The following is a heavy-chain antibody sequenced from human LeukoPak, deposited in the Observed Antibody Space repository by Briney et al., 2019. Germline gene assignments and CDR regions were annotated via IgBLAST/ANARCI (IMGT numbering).Heavy chain of an antibody. D-gene: IGHD4-17*01. CDR3: ANGDYGYFQH. V-gene: IGHV3-23*01. CDR1: GLTFRSYA. Sequence: GGSLRLSCAASGLTFRSYAMNWVRQAPGKGLEWVPAISGSGDNTYYAHSVKGRFTISRDNSKNTLYLQMNSLRAEDTAVYYCANGDYGYFQHWGQGTLVTVSS. CDR2: ISGSGDNT. J-gene: IGHJ1*01.